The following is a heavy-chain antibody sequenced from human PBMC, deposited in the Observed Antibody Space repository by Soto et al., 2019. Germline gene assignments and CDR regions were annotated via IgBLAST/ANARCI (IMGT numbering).Heavy chain of an antibody. CDR1: GITFSTYA. J-gene: IGHJ4*02. Sequence: GASVKVSCKASGITFSTYAIHWVRQAPGQGLEWMGWINAGNGNTRYSQKFQGRVILTRDTSASTTYMDLSSLISEDTAIYYCARAISGYVTWGQGTLVTVSS. CDR2: INAGNGNT. CDR3: ARAISGYVT. D-gene: IGHD5-12*01. V-gene: IGHV1-3*01.